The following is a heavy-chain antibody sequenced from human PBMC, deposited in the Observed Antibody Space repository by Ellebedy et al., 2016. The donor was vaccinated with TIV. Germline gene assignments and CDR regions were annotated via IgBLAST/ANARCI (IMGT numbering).Heavy chain of an antibody. D-gene: IGHD3-9*01. CDR3: ARDLTGNGFDV. CDR2: IGIRGDS. V-gene: IGHV3-13*01. Sequence: PGGSLRLSCAASGFSFSTYDMHWVRQGTGKGLEWVSGIGIRGDSYYSGSVRGRFTISRENAKSSLYLQMDSLRAGDTAVYFCARDLTGNGFDVWGQGTTVTISS. CDR1: GFSFSTYD. J-gene: IGHJ6*02.